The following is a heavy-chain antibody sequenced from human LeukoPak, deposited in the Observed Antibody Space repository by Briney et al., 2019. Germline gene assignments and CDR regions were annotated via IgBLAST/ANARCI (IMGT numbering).Heavy chain of an antibody. V-gene: IGHV4-39*07. CDR2: IYYSGST. J-gene: IGHJ4*02. Sequence: SETLSLTCTVSGGSISSSSYYWGWIRQPPGKGLEWIGSIYYSGSTYYNPSLKSRVTISVDTSKNQFSLKLSSVTAVDTAVYYCARRRGAARHGGFDYWGQGTLVTVSS. CDR1: GGSISSSSYY. D-gene: IGHD6-6*01. CDR3: ARRRGAARHGGFDY.